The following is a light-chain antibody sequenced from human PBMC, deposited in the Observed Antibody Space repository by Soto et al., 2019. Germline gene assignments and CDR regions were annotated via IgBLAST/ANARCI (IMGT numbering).Light chain of an antibody. V-gene: IGKV1-39*01. Sequence: DIQMTQSPSSVSASVGDRVTITCRARRGISSYLNWYQQKPGKAPKLLIYAASSLQSAVPSRFSASGSGTDFTLTISSLQPEDFATYYCQQSYGTPITFGQGTRLEI. CDR2: AAS. CDR3: QQSYGTPIT. CDR1: RGISSY. J-gene: IGKJ5*01.